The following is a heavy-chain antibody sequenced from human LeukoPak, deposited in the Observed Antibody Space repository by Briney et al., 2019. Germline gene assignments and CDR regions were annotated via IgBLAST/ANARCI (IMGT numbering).Heavy chain of an antibody. D-gene: IGHD3-9*01. V-gene: IGHV3-30*04. CDR1: GFTFSSYA. Sequence: GGSLRLSCAASGFTFSSYAMHWVRQAPGKGLEWVAVISYDGSNKYYADSVKSRFTISRDNSKNTLYLQMNSLRAEDTAVYYCARAGGRYFDWLLSFDYWGQGTLVTVSS. CDR2: ISYDGSNK. J-gene: IGHJ4*02. CDR3: ARAGGRYFDWLLSFDY.